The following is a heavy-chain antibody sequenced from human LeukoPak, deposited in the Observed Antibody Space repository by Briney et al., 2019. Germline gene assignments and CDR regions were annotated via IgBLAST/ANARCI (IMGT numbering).Heavy chain of an antibody. V-gene: IGHV4-34*01. Sequence: SETLSLTCAVYGGSFSGYYWSWIRQPPGKGLEWIGEINHSGSTNYNPSLKSRVTISVDTSKNQFSLKLSSVTAADTAVYYCARRTSSSWCMVLHYYYGMDVWGQGTTVTVSS. CDR1: GGSFSGYY. D-gene: IGHD6-13*01. CDR3: ARRTSSSWCMVLHYYYGMDV. J-gene: IGHJ6*02. CDR2: INHSGST.